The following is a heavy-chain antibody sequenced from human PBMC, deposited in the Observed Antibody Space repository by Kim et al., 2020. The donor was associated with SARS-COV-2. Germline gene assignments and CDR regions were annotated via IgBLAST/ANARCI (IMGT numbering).Heavy chain of an antibody. CDR3: ARDSERDRSAWYGKWFDP. D-gene: IGHD6-19*01. Sequence: ASVKVSCKASGYTFTGYYMHWVRQAPGQGLEWMGWINPNSGGTNYAQKFQGRVTMTRDTSISTAYMELSRLRSDDTAVYYCARDSERDRSAWYGKWFDPWGQGPLVTVSS. CDR1: GYTFTGYY. CDR2: INPNSGGT. V-gene: IGHV1-2*02. J-gene: IGHJ5*02.